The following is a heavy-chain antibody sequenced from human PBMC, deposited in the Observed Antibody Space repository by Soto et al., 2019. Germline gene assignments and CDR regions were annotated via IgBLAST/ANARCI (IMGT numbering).Heavy chain of an antibody. V-gene: IGHV4-59*01. CDR3: ARDARGFGEVVMDV. J-gene: IGHJ6*02. D-gene: IGHD3-10*01. CDR1: GGSISSYY. CDR2: TYYSGST. Sequence: SETLSLTCTVSGGSISSYYWSWIRQPPGKGLEWIGYTYYSGSTNYNPSLKSRVTISVDTSKNTFSLKLSTVTAADTAVYYCARDARGFGEVVMDVWGQGTTVTVSS.